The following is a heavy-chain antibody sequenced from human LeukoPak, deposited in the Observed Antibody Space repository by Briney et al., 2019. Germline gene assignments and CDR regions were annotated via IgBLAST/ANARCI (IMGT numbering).Heavy chain of an antibody. D-gene: IGHD1-26*01. CDR1: GFTFSSYW. V-gene: IGHV3-23*01. CDR3: AKDAHSGSYFDY. J-gene: IGHJ4*01. CDR2: ISGTGGTT. Sequence: GGSLRLSCTASGFTFSSYWMDWVRQAPGKGLEWVSLISGTGGTTYYADSVKGRLTISRDNSKNTLYLQMNSLRVEDTAVYYCAKDAHSGSYFDYWGQGILVTVSS.